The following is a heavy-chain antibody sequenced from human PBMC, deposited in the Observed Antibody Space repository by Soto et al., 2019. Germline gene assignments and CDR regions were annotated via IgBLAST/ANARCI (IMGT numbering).Heavy chain of an antibody. CDR1: GCTFRSYT. CDR3: ARDRGNDADDYYYNAMDV. J-gene: IGHJ6*02. Sequence: GGSLRLSCVASGCTFRSYTMNWVRQAPGKGLEWVSGIRGFSPYAFYADSVKGRFTISRDNAQNSLFLQINSLRADDTAVYYCARDRGNDADDYYYNAMDVWGQGTTVTVSS. CDR2: IRGFSPYA. V-gene: IGHV3-21*01. D-gene: IGHD1-1*01.